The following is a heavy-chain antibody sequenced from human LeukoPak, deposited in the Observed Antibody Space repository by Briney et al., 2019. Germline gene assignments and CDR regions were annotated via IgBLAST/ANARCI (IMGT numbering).Heavy chain of an antibody. V-gene: IGHV4-38-2*02. CDR1: SYSISSGYY. D-gene: IGHD4-17*01. Sequence: PSQTLSLTCTVSSYSISSGYYWGWIRQPPGKGLEWIGSIYHSGSTYYNPSLKSRVTISVDTSKNQFSLKLSSVTAADTAVYYCARDRTHYGGIDYWGQGTLVTVSS. CDR2: IYHSGST. J-gene: IGHJ4*02. CDR3: ARDRTHYGGIDY.